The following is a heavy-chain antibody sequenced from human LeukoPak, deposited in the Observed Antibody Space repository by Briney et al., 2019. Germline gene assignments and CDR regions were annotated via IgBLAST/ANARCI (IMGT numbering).Heavy chain of an antibody. V-gene: IGHV4-39*07. CDR3: ARVEYYGSGSHHWFDP. J-gene: IGHJ5*02. Sequence: PETLSLTCTVSGGSISSSSYYWGWIRQPPGKGLEWIGSIYYSGSTYYNPSLKSRVTISVDTSKNQFSLKLSSVTAADTAVYYCARVEYYGSGSHHWFDPWGQGTLVTVSS. D-gene: IGHD3-10*01. CDR1: GGSISSSSYY. CDR2: IYYSGST.